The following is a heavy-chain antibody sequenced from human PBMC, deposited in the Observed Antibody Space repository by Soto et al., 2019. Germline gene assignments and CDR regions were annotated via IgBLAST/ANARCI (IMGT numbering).Heavy chain of an antibody. CDR1: GFTFSSYG. CDR3: ARDGYYGDLDPGLDY. J-gene: IGHJ4*02. V-gene: IGHV3-33*01. CDR2: IWYDGSKQ. Sequence: QVQLVESGGGVVQPGRSLRLSCAASGFTFSSYGMHWVRQAPGKGLEWVAVIWYDGSKQYYVDSVKGRYTISRDNSKNTLYLQMNSLRAEDTAVYYCARDGYYGDLDPGLDYWGQGVLVTVSS. D-gene: IGHD4-17*01.